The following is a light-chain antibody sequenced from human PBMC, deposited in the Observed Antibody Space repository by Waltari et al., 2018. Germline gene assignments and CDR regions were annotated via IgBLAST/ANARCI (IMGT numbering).Light chain of an antibody. CDR3: QQYYSYQWT. CDR2: AAS. J-gene: IGKJ1*01. CDR1: QGISSY. V-gene: IGKV1-8*01. Sequence: AIRITQSPSSLSASTGDRVTITCRASQGISSYLAWYQQKPGKAPKRLIYAASTLQSGVPSRVSGSGSGTDFTLTISCLQSEDFATYYCQQYYSYQWTFGQGTKVEIK.